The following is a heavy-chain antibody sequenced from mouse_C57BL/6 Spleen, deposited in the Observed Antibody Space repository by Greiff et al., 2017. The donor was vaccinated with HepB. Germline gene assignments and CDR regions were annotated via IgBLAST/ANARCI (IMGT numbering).Heavy chain of an antibody. V-gene: IGHV1-18*01. Sequence: VQLQQSGPELVKPGASVKIPCKASGYTFTDYNMDWVKQSHGKSLEWIGDINPNNGGTIYNQKFKGKATLTVDKSSSTAYMELRSLTSEDTAVYYCARIYSNYVFYFDYWGQGTTLTVSS. CDR1: GYTFTDYN. D-gene: IGHD2-5*01. J-gene: IGHJ2*01. CDR2: INPNNGGT. CDR3: ARIYSNYVFYFDY.